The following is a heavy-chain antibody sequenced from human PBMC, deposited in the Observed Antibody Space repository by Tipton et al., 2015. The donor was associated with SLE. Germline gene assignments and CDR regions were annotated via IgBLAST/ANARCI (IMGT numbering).Heavy chain of an antibody. CDR1: GFSFSNYA. Sequence: SLRLSCAASGFSFSNYAMNWVRQAPGKGLEWVSTLGDSDSTTYYADSVKGRFTISRDNSKNTLYLQMNSLRAEDTAVYYCLRSPNYYYGMDVWGQGTTVTVSS. CDR3: LRSPNYYYGMDV. J-gene: IGHJ6*02. CDR2: LGDSDSTT. V-gene: IGHV3-23*01.